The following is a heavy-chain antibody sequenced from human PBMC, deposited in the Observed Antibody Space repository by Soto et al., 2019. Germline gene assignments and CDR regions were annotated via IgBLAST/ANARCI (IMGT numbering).Heavy chain of an antibody. CDR2: ISGSGGST. J-gene: IGHJ4*02. CDR3: AKDLTPYGSGSYYNRPGY. Sequence: GGSLRLSCAASGFTFSSYAMSWVRQAPGKGLEWVSAISGSGGSTYYADSVKGRFTISRDNSKNTLYLQMNSLRAEDTAVYYCAKDLTPYGSGSYYNRPGYWGQRTLVTVSS. D-gene: IGHD3-10*01. V-gene: IGHV3-23*01. CDR1: GFTFSSYA.